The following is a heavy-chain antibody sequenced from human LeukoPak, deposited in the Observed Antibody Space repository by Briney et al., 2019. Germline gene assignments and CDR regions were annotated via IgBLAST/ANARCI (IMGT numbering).Heavy chain of an antibody. D-gene: IGHD3-16*01. J-gene: IGHJ4*02. Sequence: SQTLSLTCTVSSGSIVSGDYYWSWIRQPPGKGLEWIGYIYRSGSTSYNPSLKSRVTISVDTSKNQFSLKLSSVTAADTAVYYCARGRWGGLFDYWGQGTLVTVSS. CDR1: SGSIVSGDYY. CDR3: ARGRWGGLFDY. CDR2: IYRSGST. V-gene: IGHV4-30-2*01.